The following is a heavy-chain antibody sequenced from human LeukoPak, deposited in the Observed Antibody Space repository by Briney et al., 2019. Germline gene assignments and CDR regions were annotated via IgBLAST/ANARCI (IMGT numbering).Heavy chain of an antibody. D-gene: IGHD2-21*01. CDR3: AKAPVTTCRGAYCYPFDY. CDR1: GFTFSNSW. J-gene: IGHJ4*02. Sequence: GGSLRLSCAASGFTFSNSWMNWVRQAPGKGLEWVSAISDSGNTYHADSVKGRFTISRDSSKNTLFLQMNRLRPEDAAVYYCAKAPVTTCRGAYCYPFDYWGQGTLVTVSS. V-gene: IGHV3-23*01. CDR2: ISDSGNT.